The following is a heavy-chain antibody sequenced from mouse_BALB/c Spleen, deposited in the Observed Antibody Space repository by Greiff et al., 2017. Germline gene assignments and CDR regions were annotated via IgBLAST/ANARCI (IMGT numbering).Heavy chain of an antibody. D-gene: IGHD1-2*01. V-gene: IGHV1S41*01. CDR1: GYTFTSYW. CDR3: ARNERLQSCFAY. J-gene: IGHJ3*01. Sequence: DLVKPGASVKLSCKASGYTFTSYWFNWIKQRPGQGLEWIGRIAPGSGSTYYNEMFKGKATLTVDTSSSTAYIQLSSLSSEDSAVYFCARNERLQSCFAYWGQGTLVTVSA. CDR2: IAPGSGST.